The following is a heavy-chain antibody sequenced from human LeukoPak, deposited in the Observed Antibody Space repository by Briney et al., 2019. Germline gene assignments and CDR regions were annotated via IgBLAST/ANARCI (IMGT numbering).Heavy chain of an antibody. V-gene: IGHV3-30-3*01. CDR1: GFTFSSYA. CDR2: ISYDGSNK. J-gene: IGHJ4*02. Sequence: PGRSLRLSCAASGFTFSSYAMHWVRQAPGKGLEWVAVISYDGSNKYYADSVKGRFTISRDNSKNTLYLQMNSLRAEDTAVYYCARDYYDSSGYYLPGYWGQGTLVTVSS. D-gene: IGHD3-22*01. CDR3: ARDYYDSSGYYLPGY.